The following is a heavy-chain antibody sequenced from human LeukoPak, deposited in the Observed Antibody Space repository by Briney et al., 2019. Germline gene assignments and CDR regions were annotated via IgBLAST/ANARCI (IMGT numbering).Heavy chain of an antibody. CDR1: GFTFSTYT. D-gene: IGHD1-26*01. Sequence: PGGSLRLSCAASGFTFSTYTMNWVRQAPGKGLEWVSSISSTSSYICYSGSVKGRFTISRDNSKNSLFLQMNSVRVEDTAVYYCTRDLAGARYDYWGQGTLVTVSS. V-gene: IGHV3-21*01. CDR3: TRDLAGARYDY. CDR2: ISSTSSYI. J-gene: IGHJ4*02.